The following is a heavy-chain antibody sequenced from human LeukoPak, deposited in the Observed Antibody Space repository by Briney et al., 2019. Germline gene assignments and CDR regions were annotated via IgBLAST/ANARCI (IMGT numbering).Heavy chain of an antibody. J-gene: IGHJ4*02. V-gene: IGHV1-58*02. CDR2: LVVGSDHT. CDR1: GFTFTTSA. CDR3: ARDGIEYRDYGGIIDY. D-gene: IGHD4-23*01. Sequence: SVKVSCKTSGFTFTTSAIQWVRQTRGQRLEWIGWLVVGSDHTNYAQKFQGRVTITRDMSTSTVYMELRSLRSEDTAVYYCARDGIEYRDYGGIIDYWGQGTLVTVSS.